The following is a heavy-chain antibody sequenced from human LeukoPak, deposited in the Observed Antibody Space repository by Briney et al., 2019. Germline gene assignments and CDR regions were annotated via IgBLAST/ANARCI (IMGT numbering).Heavy chain of an antibody. V-gene: IGHV4-34*01. CDR2: INHSGST. D-gene: IGHD3-10*01. J-gene: IGHJ5*02. Sequence: SETLSLTCAVYGGSFSGYYWSWIRQPPGKGLEWLGEINHSGSTNYNPSLKSRVTISVDTSKNQFSLKLSSVTAADTAVYYCARAPHYYGSRFDPWGQGTLVTVSS. CDR1: GGSFSGYY. CDR3: ARAPHYYGSRFDP.